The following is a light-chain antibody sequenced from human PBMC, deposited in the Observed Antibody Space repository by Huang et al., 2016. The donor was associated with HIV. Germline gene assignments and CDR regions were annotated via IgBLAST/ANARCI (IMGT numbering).Light chain of an antibody. V-gene: IGKV1-NL1*01. Sequence: DIQMTQSPSSLSASVGDRVTITCRASQGITKSLVWYQQKPGKAPKLLLFATSRLECGVPSRFSGSGSGTDFTLTISSLQPEDFATYYCQQYYNTPYTFGQGTKLEIK. CDR1: QGITKS. J-gene: IGKJ2*01. CDR2: ATS. CDR3: QQYYNTPYT.